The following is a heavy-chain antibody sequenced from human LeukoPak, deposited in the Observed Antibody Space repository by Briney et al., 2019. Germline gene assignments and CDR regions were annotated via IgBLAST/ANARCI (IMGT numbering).Heavy chain of an antibody. CDR1: GYTFTSYY. CDR2: MNPNSGNT. D-gene: IGHD3-3*01. CDR3: ARGGYDFWSGYLGAPDY. J-gene: IGHJ4*02. V-gene: IGHV1-8*03. Sequence: ASVKVSCKASGYTFTSYYMHWVRQAPGQGLEWMGWMNPNSGNTGYAQKFQGRVTITRNTSISTAYMELSSLRSEDTAVYYCARGGYDFWSGYLGAPDYWGQGTLVTVSS.